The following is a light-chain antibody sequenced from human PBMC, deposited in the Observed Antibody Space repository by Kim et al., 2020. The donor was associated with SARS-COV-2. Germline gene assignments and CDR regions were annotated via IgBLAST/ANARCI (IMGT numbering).Light chain of an antibody. CDR2: GAS. Sequence: SASGGDRVNITCRASQGIGSSLAWYQQKPGKAPKLLIYGASTVQSGVPSRFSGSESGTDFTLTISSLQPEDFATYSCQQLHISPYSCGQGTKLEI. V-gene: IGKV1-9*01. CDR1: QGIGSS. J-gene: IGKJ2*01. CDR3: QQLHISPYS.